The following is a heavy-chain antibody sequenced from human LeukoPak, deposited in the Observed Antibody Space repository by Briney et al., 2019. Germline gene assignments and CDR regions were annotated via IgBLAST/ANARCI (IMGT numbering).Heavy chain of an antibody. D-gene: IGHD6-19*01. CDR1: GFTFSTYS. Sequence: GESLRLSCAASGFTFSTYSMNWVRQAPGKGLEWVSYINNSSDTIYYADSVMGRFTISRDNAKKSLYLQMNSLRDEDTAIYYCARVPYSTGSYDYWGQGTLVTVSS. V-gene: IGHV3-48*02. J-gene: IGHJ4*02. CDR3: ARVPYSTGSYDY. CDR2: INNSSDTI.